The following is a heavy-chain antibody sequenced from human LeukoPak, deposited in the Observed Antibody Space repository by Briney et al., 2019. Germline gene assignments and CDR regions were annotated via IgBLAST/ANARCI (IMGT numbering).Heavy chain of an antibody. Sequence: GASVKVSCKTSGYTFTSYAMNWVRQAPGQGLEWMGWINTYTGNPTYAQGFTGRFVFSLDTSVSTAYLQISSLKAEDTAVYYCARHFKGDSSGWYDYYYYMDVWGKGTTVTVSS. J-gene: IGHJ6*03. V-gene: IGHV7-4-1*02. D-gene: IGHD6-19*01. CDR1: GYTFTSYA. CDR2: INTYTGNP. CDR3: ARHFKGDSSGWYDYYYYMDV.